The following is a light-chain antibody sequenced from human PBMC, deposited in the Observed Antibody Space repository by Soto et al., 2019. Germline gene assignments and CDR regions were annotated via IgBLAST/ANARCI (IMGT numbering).Light chain of an antibody. J-gene: IGKJ1*01. CDR3: QQYNNWPRT. CDR2: GAT. CDR1: QSVSSSY. V-gene: IGKV3-15*01. Sequence: EIVFTQSPCTLSLSPFEKSTLSCGASQSVSSSYLAWYQQKPGQAPRLLIHGATTRATGIPARFSGSGSGTEFTLTISSLQSEDFAVYYCQQYNNWPRTFGQGTKVDIK.